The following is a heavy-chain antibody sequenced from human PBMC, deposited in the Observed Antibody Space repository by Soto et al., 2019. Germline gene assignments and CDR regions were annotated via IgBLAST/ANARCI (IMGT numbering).Heavy chain of an antibody. J-gene: IGHJ5*01. D-gene: IGHD6-13*01. V-gene: IGHV4-59*01. Sequence: PSDTLSLTCTVSGGSINGYDWSWIRQPPGKGLEWIAYIYYSGNTDYNPSLKSRVTISLDTSKNQFSLQLSSVTAADTAVYYCESLGGDGNSWCFGSWGQGTLVTVSS. CDR2: IYYSGNT. CDR1: GGSINGYD. CDR3: ESLGGDGNSWCFGS.